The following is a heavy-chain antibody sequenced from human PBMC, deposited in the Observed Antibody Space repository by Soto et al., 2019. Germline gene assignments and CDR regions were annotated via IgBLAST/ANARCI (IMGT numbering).Heavy chain of an antibody. CDR3: ARDLVGQLPPGY. J-gene: IGHJ4*02. CDR1: GYTFTSYG. Sequence: QVQLVQSGAEVKKPGASVKVSCKASGYTFTSYGISWVRQAPGQGLEWMGWISAYNGNTNYAPKLQGRVTMPTDKSTSTAYMERRSLRSYDTAVYYCARDLVGQLPPGYWGQGTLVTVSS. V-gene: IGHV1-18*01. D-gene: IGHD1-26*01. CDR2: ISAYNGNT.